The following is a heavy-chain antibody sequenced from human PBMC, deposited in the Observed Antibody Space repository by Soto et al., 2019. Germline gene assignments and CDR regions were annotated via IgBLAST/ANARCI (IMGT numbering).Heavy chain of an antibody. CDR2: ISSYNGNT. Sequence: QVQLVQSGAEVKKPGASVKVSCKASGYTFTSYGISWVRQAPGQGLERMGWISSYNGNTNYAQKIQGRLTMTTGQPTRTAYMELRNLRSDYTAVYYCARGLVATSHRLGFDPRGQGTLVTVSS. D-gene: IGHD5-12*01. V-gene: IGHV1-18*01. CDR3: ARGLVATSHRLGFDP. J-gene: IGHJ5*02. CDR1: GYTFTSYG.